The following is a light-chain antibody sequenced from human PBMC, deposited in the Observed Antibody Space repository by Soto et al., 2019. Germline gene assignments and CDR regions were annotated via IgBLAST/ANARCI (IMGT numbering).Light chain of an antibody. V-gene: IGLV2-8*01. Sequence: QSALTQPPSASGSPGQSVTISCTGTSSDVGGYNYVSWYQQHPGKAPKLIIYEVTKQPSGVPDRFSGSKSDNTASLTVSGLQAEDEADYYCSSYTRNNNFVLFGGGTKLTVL. CDR3: SSYTRNNNFVL. J-gene: IGLJ2*01. CDR1: SSDVGGYNY. CDR2: EVT.